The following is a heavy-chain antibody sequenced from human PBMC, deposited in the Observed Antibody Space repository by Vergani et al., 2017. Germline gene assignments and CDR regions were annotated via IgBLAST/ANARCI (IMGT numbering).Heavy chain of an antibody. J-gene: IGHJ3*01. CDR3: ARPLREGRDGYVTGAFDL. Sequence: QLQLQESGPGLVKPSETLSLSCRVSGDSISRSHYYWGFIRQPPGKGLEWIGSISSSGSPYYNQTLKSRLAFSVDTSKNLFSLRLKSVTATDTAVYSCARPLREGRDGYVTGAFDLWGQGTVVIVSS. D-gene: IGHD5-24*01. CDR1: GDSISRSHYY. V-gene: IGHV4-39*02. CDR2: ISSSGSP.